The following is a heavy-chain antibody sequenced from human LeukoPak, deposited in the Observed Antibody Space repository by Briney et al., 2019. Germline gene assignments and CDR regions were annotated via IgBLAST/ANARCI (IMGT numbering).Heavy chain of an antibody. CDR1: GFTFSHYS. D-gene: IGHD2-21*02. J-gene: IGHJ4*02. CDR3: ARGQEVTAIPAAY. Sequence: GRSLRLSCAASGFTFSHYSMHWVRQAPGKGLEWVAVISYDGSDKSYADSVKGRFTISRDNANNSLYLQMNSLRAEDTAVYFCARGQEVTAIPAAYWGQGTLVTVSS. V-gene: IGHV3-30-3*01. CDR2: ISYDGSDK.